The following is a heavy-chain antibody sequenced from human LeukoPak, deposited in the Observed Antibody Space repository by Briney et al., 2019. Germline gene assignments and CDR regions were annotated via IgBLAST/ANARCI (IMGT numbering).Heavy chain of an antibody. D-gene: IGHD3-10*01. CDR3: ARGHGSGSYRYMDV. CDR1: GFTFSSYS. J-gene: IGHJ6*03. Sequence: GGSLRLPCAASGFTFSSYSMNWVRQAPGKGLEWVSSISSSSSYIYYADSVKGRFTISRDNAKNSLYLQMNSLRAEDTAVYYCARGHGSGSYRYMDVWGKGTTVTVSS. V-gene: IGHV3-21*01. CDR2: ISSSSSYI.